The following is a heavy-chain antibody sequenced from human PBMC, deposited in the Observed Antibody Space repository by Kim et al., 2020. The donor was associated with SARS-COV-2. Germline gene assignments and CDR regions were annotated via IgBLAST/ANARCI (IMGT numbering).Heavy chain of an antibody. J-gene: IGHJ6*02. V-gene: IGHV4-39*01. Sequence: SLKSRVTISVDTSKNQCSLMLSSVTAADTAVYYCARRPGSYYKDYYGMDVWGQGTTVTVSS. D-gene: IGHD3-10*01. CDR3: ARRPGSYYKDYYGMDV.